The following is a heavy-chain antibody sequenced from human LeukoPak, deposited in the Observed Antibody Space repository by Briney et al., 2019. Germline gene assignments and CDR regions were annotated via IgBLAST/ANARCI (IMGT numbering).Heavy chain of an antibody. V-gene: IGHV3-7*01. CDR3: ARDRADSSGYYSLLDY. D-gene: IGHD3-22*01. CDR2: IKEDGSEK. CDR1: GFTFSSYS. Sequence: GGSLRLSCAASGFTFSSYSMNWVRQAPGKGLEWVANIKEDGSEKYYVDSVKGRFTISRDNAKNSLYLQMNSLRAEDTAVYYCARDRADSSGYYSLLDYWGQGTLVTVSS. J-gene: IGHJ4*02.